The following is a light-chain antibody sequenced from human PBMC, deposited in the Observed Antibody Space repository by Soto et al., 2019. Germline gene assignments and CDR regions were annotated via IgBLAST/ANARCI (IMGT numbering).Light chain of an antibody. CDR3: LQDYKYPLT. V-gene: IGKV1-6*01. J-gene: IGKJ1*01. CDR2: EAS. CDR1: QDIGKD. Sequence: AIQMTQSPSSLSASVGDTVTFTCRASQDIGKDLGWYQQKPGEAPVLLIYEASTAQSGVPSRFTGSGFGTEFTLTISSLQPEDFATYYCLQDYKYPLTFGLGTRVEIK.